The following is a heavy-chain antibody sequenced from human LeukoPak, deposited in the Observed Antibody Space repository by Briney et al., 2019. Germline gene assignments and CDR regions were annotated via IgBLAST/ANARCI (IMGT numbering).Heavy chain of an antibody. J-gene: IGHJ4*02. D-gene: IGHD2-2*01. CDR3: ASLGGPRYCSSTSCYRFDY. CDR1: GVTLSSYA. CDR2: ISGSGGST. V-gene: IGHV3-23*01. Sequence: QPGGSLRLSCAASGVTLSSYAMSWVRQAPGKGLEWVSAISGSGGSTYYADSVKGRFTISRDNSKNTLYLQMNSLRAEDTAVYYCASLGGPRYCSSTSCYRFDYWGQGTLVTVSS.